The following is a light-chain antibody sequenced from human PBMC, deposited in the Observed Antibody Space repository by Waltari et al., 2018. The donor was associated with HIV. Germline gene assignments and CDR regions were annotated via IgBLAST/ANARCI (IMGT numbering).Light chain of an antibody. CDR1: QSVLYSSYNTNY. CDR3: QQYYSTPLT. Sequence: DIVMNQFPDSLAVLLGERATINCKSSQSVLYSSYNTNYLAWYQQKPGQPPKLLIYWASTRESGVPDRFSGSGSGTDFTLTISSLQAEDVAVYYCQQYYSTPLTFGGGTEVEIK. J-gene: IGKJ4*01. CDR2: WAS. V-gene: IGKV4-1*01.